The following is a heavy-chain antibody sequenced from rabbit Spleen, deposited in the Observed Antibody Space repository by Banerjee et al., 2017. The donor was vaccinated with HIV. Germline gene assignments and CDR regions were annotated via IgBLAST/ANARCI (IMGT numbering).Heavy chain of an antibody. CDR2: INTATGKA. Sequence: QSLEESGGDLVKPGASLTLTCKASGVSFSISSYMCWVRQAPGKGLEWIACINTATGKAVYASWAKGRYTLSKTSSTTVTLEMTSLTAADTATYFCARDLVAVIGWNFNLWGQGTLVTVS. D-gene: IGHD1-1*01. CDR1: GVSFSISSY. V-gene: IGHV1S40*01. J-gene: IGHJ4*01. CDR3: ARDLVAVIGWNFNL.